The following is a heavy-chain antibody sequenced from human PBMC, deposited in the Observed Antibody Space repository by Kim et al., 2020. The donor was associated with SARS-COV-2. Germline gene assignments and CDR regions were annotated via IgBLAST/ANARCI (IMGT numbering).Heavy chain of an antibody. CDR3: ARRGSSGYKVVAFDI. V-gene: IGHV5-51*01. Sequence: GESLKISCKGSGYSLTSYWIGWVRQMPGKGLEWMGIIYPGDSDTRYSPSFQGQVTISADKSISTAYLQWSSLKASDTAMYYCARRGSSGYKVVAFDIWGQGTMVTVSS. CDR2: IYPGDSDT. D-gene: IGHD3-22*01. J-gene: IGHJ3*02. CDR1: GYSLTSYW.